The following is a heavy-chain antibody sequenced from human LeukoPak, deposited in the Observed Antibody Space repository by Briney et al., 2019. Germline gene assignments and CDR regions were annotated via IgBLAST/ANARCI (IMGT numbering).Heavy chain of an antibody. V-gene: IGHV1-69*04. CDR2: IIPILGIA. CDR3: AREASYVVAVAGPDY. CDR1: GGTFSSYA. D-gene: IGHD6-19*01. Sequence: SVKVSCKASGGTFSSYAISWVRQAPGQGLEWMGRIIPILGIAHYAQKFQGRVTITADKSTSTAYMELSSLRSEDTAVYYCAREASYVVAVAGPDYWGQGTLVTVSS. J-gene: IGHJ4*02.